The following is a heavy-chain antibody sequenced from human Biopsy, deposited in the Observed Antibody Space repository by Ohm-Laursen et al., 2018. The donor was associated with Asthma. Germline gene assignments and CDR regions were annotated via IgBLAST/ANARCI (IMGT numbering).Heavy chain of an antibody. CDR3: ARSYDTDSYPVLVLDY. J-gene: IGHJ4*02. CDR1: GGSLSNFA. D-gene: IGHD3-22*01. V-gene: IGHV1-69*04. CDR2: ILTKFDIT. Sequence: GASVKVSCKASGGSLSNFAFSWVRQAPGHELEWMGTILTKFDITSYAEKFQGRVTITADKSTSTTYMELSRLRSEDTAVYYCARSYDTDSYPVLVLDYWGQGTLVTVSS.